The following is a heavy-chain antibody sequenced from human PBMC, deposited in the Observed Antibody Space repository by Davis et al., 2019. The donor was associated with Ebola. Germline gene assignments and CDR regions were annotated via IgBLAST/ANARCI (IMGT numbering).Heavy chain of an antibody. CDR1: GRSISRGDYY. V-gene: IGHV4-34*01. D-gene: IGHD5-18*01. Sequence: MPSETLSLTCTVSGRSISRGDYYWSWIRQPPGKGLEWIGEINHSGSTNYNPSLKSRVTISVDTSKNQFSLKLSSVTAADTAVYYCARLLYSYGSEYNWFDPWGQGTLVTVSS. J-gene: IGHJ5*02. CDR3: ARLLYSYGSEYNWFDP. CDR2: INHSGST.